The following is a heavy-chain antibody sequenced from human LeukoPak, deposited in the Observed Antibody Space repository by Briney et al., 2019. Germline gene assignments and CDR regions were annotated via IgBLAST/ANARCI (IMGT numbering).Heavy chain of an antibody. CDR2: INHSGST. CDR3: ERGGPMVRGVRTTRAFDI. V-gene: IGHV4-34*01. J-gene: IGHJ3*02. D-gene: IGHD3-10*01. Sequence: PSETLSLTCAVYGGSFSGYYWSWIRQPPGKGLEWIGEINHSGSTNYNPSLKSRVTISVDTSKNQFSLKLSSVTAADTAVYYCERGGPMVRGVRTTRAFDIWGQGTMVTVSS. CDR1: GGSFSGYY.